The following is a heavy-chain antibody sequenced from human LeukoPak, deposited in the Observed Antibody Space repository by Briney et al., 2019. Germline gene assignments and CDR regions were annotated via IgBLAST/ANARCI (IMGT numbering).Heavy chain of an antibody. CDR3: ARAPIEVGDTYALDI. CDR1: GGSIRSSYF. CDR2: IYSSGTT. J-gene: IGHJ3*02. V-gene: IGHV4-59*10. D-gene: IGHD2-15*01. Sequence: SETLSLTCAVSGGSIRSSYFWCWIRQPAGKGLQFIGRIYSSGTTNYNPSLQSRVTMSVDTSRNQFSLKLTSVTASDTAVSYGARAPIEVGDTYALDIWGQGTLVTVSS.